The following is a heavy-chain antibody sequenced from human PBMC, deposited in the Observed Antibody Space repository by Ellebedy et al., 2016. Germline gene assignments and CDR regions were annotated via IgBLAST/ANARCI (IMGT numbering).Heavy chain of an antibody. CDR3: ARHADYSGSSSN. Sequence: GGSLRLXXKGSGYSFTSYWIGWVRQMPGKGLEWMGIIYPGDSDTRYSPSFQGQVTISADKSISTAYLQWSSLKASDTAMYYCARHADYSGSSSNWGQGTLVTVSS. CDR2: IYPGDSDT. J-gene: IGHJ4*02. V-gene: IGHV5-51*01. CDR1: GYSFTSYW. D-gene: IGHD1-26*01.